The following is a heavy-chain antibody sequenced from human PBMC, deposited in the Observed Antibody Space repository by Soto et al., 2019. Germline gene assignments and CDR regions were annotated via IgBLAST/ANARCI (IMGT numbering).Heavy chain of an antibody. Sequence: PSETLSLTCTVSGGSINNYYWSWIRQPPGKELEWIGYIYYSGRTSYNPSLKSRVTISVDTSKNQFSLKLSSVTAADTAVYYCARGVTTVTTFDYWGQGTQVTVSS. CDR2: IYYSGRT. CDR1: GGSINNYY. J-gene: IGHJ4*02. V-gene: IGHV4-59*08. CDR3: ARGVTTVTTFDY. D-gene: IGHD4-17*01.